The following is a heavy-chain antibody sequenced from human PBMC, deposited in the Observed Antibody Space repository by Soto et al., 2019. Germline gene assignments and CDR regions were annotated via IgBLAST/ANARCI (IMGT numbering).Heavy chain of an antibody. D-gene: IGHD2-2*02. CDR3: ARVDCSSTSCYRRSGFDP. J-gene: IGHJ5*02. V-gene: IGHV1-18*01. CDR1: GYTFTSYG. Sequence: GASVKVSCKASGYTFTSYGISWVRQAPGQGLEWMGWISAYNGNTNYAQKLQGRVTMTTDTSTSTAYMELRSLRSDDTAVYYCARVDCSSTSCYRRSGFDPWGQGTLVTVSS. CDR2: ISAYNGNT.